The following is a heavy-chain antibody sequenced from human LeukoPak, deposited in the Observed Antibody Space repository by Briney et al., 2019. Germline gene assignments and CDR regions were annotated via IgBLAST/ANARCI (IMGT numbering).Heavy chain of an antibody. D-gene: IGHD3-10*01. CDR2: MNPNSGNT. CDR3: ARGAVWFGELFDY. CDR1: GGTFSSYA. V-gene: IGHV1-8*02. Sequence: GASVKVSCKASGGTFSSYAISWVRQAPGQGLEWMGWMNPNSGNTGYAQKFQGRVTMTRNTSISTAYMELSSLRSEDTAVYYCARGAVWFGELFDYWGQGTLVTVSS. J-gene: IGHJ4*02.